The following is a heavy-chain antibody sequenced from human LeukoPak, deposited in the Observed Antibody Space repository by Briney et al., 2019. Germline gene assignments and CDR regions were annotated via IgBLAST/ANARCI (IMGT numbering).Heavy chain of an antibody. D-gene: IGHD1-26*01. CDR2: IYSGGST. CDR3: ARAWWEGPRYYYYYYMDV. Sequence: GGSLRLSCAASGFTVSSNYMSWVRQAPGKGLEWVSVIYSGGSTYYADSVKGRFTISRDNSKNTLYLQMNSLRAEDTAVYYCARAWWEGPRYYYYYYMDVWGKGTTVTISS. V-gene: IGHV3-66*01. CDR1: GFTVSSNY. J-gene: IGHJ6*03.